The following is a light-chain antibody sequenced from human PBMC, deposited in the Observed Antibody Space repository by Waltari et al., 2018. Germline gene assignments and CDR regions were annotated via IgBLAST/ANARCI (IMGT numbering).Light chain of an antibody. CDR2: QAS. CDR1: PSISNW. CDR3: QQYNTYVT. Sequence: DIQMTQSPSPLSASLRDSVTITCRASPSISNWLAWYQQKPGKAPKLLIYQASSLESGVPSRFSGSGSGTEFTLTISGLQPGDFATYYCQQYNTYVTFGPGTKVDIE. V-gene: IGKV1-5*03. J-gene: IGKJ3*01.